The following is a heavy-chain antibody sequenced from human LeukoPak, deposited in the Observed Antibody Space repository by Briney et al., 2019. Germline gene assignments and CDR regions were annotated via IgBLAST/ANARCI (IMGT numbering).Heavy chain of an antibody. CDR1: GFTFSSYG. Sequence: GGSLRLSCAASGFTFSSYGMHWVRQAPGKGLEWVAVISYDGSNKYNADSVKGRFTISRDNSKNTLYLQMNSLRAEDTAVYYCAKDRVQWLVRAVDYWGQGTLVTVSS. CDR3: AKDRVQWLVRAVDY. J-gene: IGHJ4*02. CDR2: ISYDGSNK. V-gene: IGHV3-30*18. D-gene: IGHD6-19*01.